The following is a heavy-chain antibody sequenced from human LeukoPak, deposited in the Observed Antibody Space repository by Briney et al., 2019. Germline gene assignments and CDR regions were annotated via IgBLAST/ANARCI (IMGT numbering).Heavy chain of an antibody. CDR1: ELTFSRYW. V-gene: IGHV3-74*01. CDR2: INSDGSST. J-gene: IGHJ4*02. CDR3: ATLTVTTTE. D-gene: IGHD4-17*01. Sequence: RGSLRLSCAASELTFSRYWMHWVRQAPGKGLVWVSRINSDGSSTSYADSVKGRFTISRDNAKNTLYLQMNSLRAEDTAVYYCATLTVTTTEWGQGTLVTVSS.